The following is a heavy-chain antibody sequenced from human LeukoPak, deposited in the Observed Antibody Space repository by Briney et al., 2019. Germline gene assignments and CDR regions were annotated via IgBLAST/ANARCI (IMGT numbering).Heavy chain of an antibody. CDR2: IYYSGST. J-gene: IGHJ4*02. CDR3: ARHPLGIAAADY. D-gene: IGHD6-13*01. CDR1: GFTFSSYA. V-gene: IGHV4-39*01. Sequence: GSLRLPCAASGFTFSSYAMPWVRQAPGKGLEWIGSIYYSGSTYYNPSLKSRVTISVDTSKNQFSLKLSSVTAADTAVYYCARHPLGIAAADYWGQGTLVTVSS.